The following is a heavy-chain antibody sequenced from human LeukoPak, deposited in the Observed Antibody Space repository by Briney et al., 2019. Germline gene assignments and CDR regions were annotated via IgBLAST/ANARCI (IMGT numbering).Heavy chain of an antibody. Sequence: QPGGSLRLSCAASGFTFSSYGMHWVRQAPGKGLEWVAVISYDGSNKYYADSVKGRFTISRDNSKNTLYLQMNSLRAEDTAVYYCARDNPSYGSVVNWGQGTLVTVSS. D-gene: IGHD3-10*01. CDR3: ARDNPSYGSVVN. CDR2: ISYDGSNK. CDR1: GFTFSSYG. J-gene: IGHJ4*02. V-gene: IGHV3-30*03.